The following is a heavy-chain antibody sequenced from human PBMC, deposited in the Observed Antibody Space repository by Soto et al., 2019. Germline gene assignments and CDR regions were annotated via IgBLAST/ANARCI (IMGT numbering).Heavy chain of an antibody. CDR3: ARGNFYYGMDV. Sequence: SETLSLTCAVSGGSFSCNYWTWIRQPPGKGLEWIGEFSDSGSTNYNPSLKSRVTISEDMSKSQFSLKLSSVTAADTAVYYCARGNFYYGMDVWGQGTTVTVSS. CDR1: GGSFSCNY. CDR2: FSDSGST. J-gene: IGHJ6*02. V-gene: IGHV4-34*01.